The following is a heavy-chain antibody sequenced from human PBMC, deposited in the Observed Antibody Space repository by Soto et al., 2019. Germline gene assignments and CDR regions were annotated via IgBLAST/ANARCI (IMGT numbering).Heavy chain of an antibody. V-gene: IGHV1-69*13. Sequence: ASVKVSCKASGGTFSSYAISWVRQAPGQGLEWMGGIIPIFGTANYAQKFQGRVTITADESTSTAYMELSSLRSEDTAVYYCATRQRMETCCYCMDVWGKGTTVTVSS. CDR1: GGTFSSYA. CDR3: ATRQRMETCCYCMDV. CDR2: IIPIFGTA. D-gene: IGHD1-1*01. J-gene: IGHJ6*04.